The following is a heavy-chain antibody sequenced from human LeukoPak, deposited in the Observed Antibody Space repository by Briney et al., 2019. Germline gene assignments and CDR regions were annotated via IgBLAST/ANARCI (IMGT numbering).Heavy chain of an antibody. CDR3: AKASAMIVVVSKHFDY. J-gene: IGHJ4*02. D-gene: IGHD3-22*01. CDR1: GFTFSSYG. CDR2: IRYDGSNK. Sequence: GGSLRLSCAASGFTFSSYGMHWVRQAPGKGLEWVAFIRYDGSNKYYADSVKGRFTISRDNSKNTLYLQMNSLRAEDTAVYYCAKASAMIVVVSKHFDYWGQGTLVTVSS. V-gene: IGHV3-30*02.